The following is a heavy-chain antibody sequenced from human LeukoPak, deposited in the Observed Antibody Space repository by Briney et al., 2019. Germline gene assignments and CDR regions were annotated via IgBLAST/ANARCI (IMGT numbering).Heavy chain of an antibody. CDR2: ISSSGSTI. CDR3: ARDPPGMDIVVVPATDAFDI. J-gene: IGHJ3*02. V-gene: IGHV3-11*04. CDR1: GFTFSDYY. Sequence: KTGGSLRLSCAASGFTFSDYYMSWIRQAPGKGLEWVSYISSSGSTIYYADSVKGRFTISRDNAKNSLYLQMNSLRAEDTAVYYCARDPPGMDIVVVPATDAFDIWGQGTMVTVSS. D-gene: IGHD2-2*03.